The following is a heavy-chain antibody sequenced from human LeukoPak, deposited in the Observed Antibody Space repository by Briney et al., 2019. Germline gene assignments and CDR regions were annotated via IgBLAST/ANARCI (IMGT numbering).Heavy chain of an antibody. Sequence: GGSLRLSCAASGFTFSSYAMSWVRQAPGKGLEWVSAISGSGGSTYYADSVKGRFTISRDNSKNTLYLQMNCLRAEDTAVYCCAKWYSSSWYYYDYYGMDVWGQGTTVTVSS. J-gene: IGHJ6*02. V-gene: IGHV3-23*01. D-gene: IGHD6-13*01. CDR1: GFTFSSYA. CDR3: AKWYSSSWYYYDYYGMDV. CDR2: ISGSGGST.